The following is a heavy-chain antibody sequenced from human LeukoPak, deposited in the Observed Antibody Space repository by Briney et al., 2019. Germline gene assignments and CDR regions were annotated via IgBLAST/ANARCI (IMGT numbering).Heavy chain of an antibody. Sequence: ASVKVSRKASGYTFTGYHMHWVRQAPGQGLEGMGWINPNSGGTNYAQKFQGRVTMTRDTSISTAYMELSRLRSDDTAVYYCARPIWSGHYALDYWGQGTLVTVSS. CDR1: GYTFTGYH. V-gene: IGHV1-2*02. CDR2: INPNSGGT. CDR3: ARPIWSGHYALDY. D-gene: IGHD3-3*01. J-gene: IGHJ4*02.